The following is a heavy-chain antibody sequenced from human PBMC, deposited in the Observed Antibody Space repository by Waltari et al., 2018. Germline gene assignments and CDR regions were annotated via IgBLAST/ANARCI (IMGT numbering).Heavy chain of an antibody. CDR3: GYRSPVRCVSGTCYQGDWFDP. Sequence: QITLKESGPTLVKPTQTLTLTCTFSGFSLRNTGVGMGWIRQPPGKAPEWLALIYWDDDERYRPLRKRRLIITKETSKNQVVLKMTEMDPADTATYDCGYRSPVRCVSGTCYQGDWFDPWGQGMLVTVSS. J-gene: IGHJ5*02. V-gene: IGHV2-5*02. CDR2: IYWDDDE. D-gene: IGHD2-15*01. CDR1: GFSLRNTGVG.